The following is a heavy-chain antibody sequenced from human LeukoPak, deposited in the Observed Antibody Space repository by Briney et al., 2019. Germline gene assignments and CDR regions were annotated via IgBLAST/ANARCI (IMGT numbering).Heavy chain of an antibody. D-gene: IGHD6-6*01. CDR2: ISGSGGST. V-gene: IGHV3-23*01. Sequence: GGSLRLFCGASGFTFSSHAMSWARQARGKGLEWVSAISGSGGSTYYADSVKGRFTISRDNSKNTLYLQMNSLRAEDTAVYYCAKVSSSSDYWGQGTLVTVSS. J-gene: IGHJ4*02. CDR3: AKVSSSSDY. CDR1: GFTFSSHA.